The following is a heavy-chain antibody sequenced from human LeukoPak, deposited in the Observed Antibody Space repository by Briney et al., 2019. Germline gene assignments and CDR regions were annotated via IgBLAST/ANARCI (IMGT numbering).Heavy chain of an antibody. CDR1: GFTFSSYE. D-gene: IGHD5-12*01. J-gene: IGHJ6*03. Sequence: AGSLTLSCAASGFTFSSYEMNWVRQAPGKGQGWVSYISSSGSTIYYADSVKGRFTISRDNAKNSLCLQMNSLRAEDTAVYYCAREGGGYDSEDYYYYYMDVWGKGTTVTVSS. V-gene: IGHV3-48*03. CDR3: AREGGGYDSEDYYYYYMDV. CDR2: ISSSGSTI.